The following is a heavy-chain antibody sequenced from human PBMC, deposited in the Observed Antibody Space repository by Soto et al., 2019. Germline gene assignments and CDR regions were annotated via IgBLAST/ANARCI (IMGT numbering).Heavy chain of an antibody. Sequence: SETLSLTCSVSGGSMRNYYWNWIRQPPGRGLEWIGYVYHSGSTNYNPSLKSRVSMSVDVSRNHFSLTLHSVTAADTAVYFRTSSYSTSSSPDYWGQGTLVTVSS. CDR1: GGSMRNYY. J-gene: IGHJ4*02. CDR2: VYHSGST. CDR3: TSSYSTSSSPDY. D-gene: IGHD6-6*01. V-gene: IGHV4-59*01.